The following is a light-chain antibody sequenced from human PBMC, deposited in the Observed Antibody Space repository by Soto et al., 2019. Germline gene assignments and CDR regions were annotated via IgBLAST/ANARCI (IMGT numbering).Light chain of an antibody. CDR2: DAS. J-gene: IGKJ2*01. CDR3: QHYNYWPYT. Sequence: EIVLTQSPGILSLSPGEGATLSCRASQSLSNFFLAWYQQKPGQAPRLLIYDASTRATGVPARFSGSGSGTDFTLTISSLQSEDFAVYYCQHYNYWPYTFGQGTKVDNK. CDR1: QSLSNF. V-gene: IGKV3-15*01.